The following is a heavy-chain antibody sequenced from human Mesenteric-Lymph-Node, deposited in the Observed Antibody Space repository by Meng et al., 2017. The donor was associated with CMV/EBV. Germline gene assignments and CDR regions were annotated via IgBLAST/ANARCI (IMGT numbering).Heavy chain of an antibody. V-gene: IGHV3-13*01. D-gene: IGHD6-19*01. CDR3: AREIAVPGRWYFDL. J-gene: IGHJ2*01. CDR2: IVTPCDT. CDR1: GFTFSNHD. Sequence: GARKISCEASGFTFSNHDMHWVRQPTGKGLEWVSGIVTPCDTYYSGSVKGRFSISRENAKNSVFLQMNSLSAGDTAVYYCAREIAVPGRWYFDLWGRGTPVTVSS.